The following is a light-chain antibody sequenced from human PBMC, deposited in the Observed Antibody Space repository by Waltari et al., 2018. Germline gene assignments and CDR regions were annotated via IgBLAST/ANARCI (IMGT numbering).Light chain of an antibody. J-gene: IGKJ2*01. CDR2: STS. V-gene: IGKV1-39*01. CDR1: QTINIY. Sequence: DIQMTQSPSSLSASVGDRVTITCRAIQTINIYLNWYQQKPGRAPQLLIYSTSSLQSGVPSRFSGSGSGTDVSLTIRSLQPEDVASYFCQQSYSTPETFGQGTKLEIK. CDR3: QQSYSTPET.